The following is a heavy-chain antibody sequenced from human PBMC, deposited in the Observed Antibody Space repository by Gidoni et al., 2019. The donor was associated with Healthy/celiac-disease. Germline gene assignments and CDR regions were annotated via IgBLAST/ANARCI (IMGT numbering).Heavy chain of an antibody. V-gene: IGHV3-30-3*01. CDR3: ARSLLVGATPFDY. Sequence: QVQLVESGGGVVQPGRSLRLSCEASGLNFSSYAMHWVRQAPGKGLEWVAVISYDGSNKYYADSVKGRFTISRDNSKNTLYLQMNSLRAEDTAVYYCARSLLVGATPFDYWGQGTLVTVSS. J-gene: IGHJ4*02. CDR2: ISYDGSNK. CDR1: GLNFSSYA. D-gene: IGHD1-26*01.